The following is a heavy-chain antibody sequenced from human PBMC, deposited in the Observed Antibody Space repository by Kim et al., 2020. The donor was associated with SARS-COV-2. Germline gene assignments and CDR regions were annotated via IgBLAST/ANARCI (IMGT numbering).Heavy chain of an antibody. CDR1: GFTFDTYA. CDR3: TRARDVGRLDSSSSH. CDR2: ITATGGTT. D-gene: IGHD6-6*01. V-gene: IGHV3-23*01. J-gene: IGHJ1*01. Sequence: GGSLRLSCAASGFTFDTYAMNWVRQAPGKGLEWVSAITATGGTTYYVDSVKGRFTISRDNYKSSLFLQMNSLSAEDTALYYCTRARDVGRLDSSSSHRG.